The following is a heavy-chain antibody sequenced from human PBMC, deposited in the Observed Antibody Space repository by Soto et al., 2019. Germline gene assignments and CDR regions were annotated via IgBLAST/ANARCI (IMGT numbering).Heavy chain of an antibody. V-gene: IGHV1-69*12. CDR1: GGTFSSYA. CDR2: IIPIFGTA. Sequence: QVQLVQSGAEVKKPGSSVKVSCKASGGTFSSYAISWVRQAPGQGLEWMGGIIPIFGTANYAQKFQGRVTITEDESTSTADMELSSLRSEDTAVYYCARDGRYCSGGSCYDYYYYGMDVWGQGPTVTVSS. J-gene: IGHJ6*02. CDR3: ARDGRYCSGGSCYDYYYYGMDV. D-gene: IGHD2-15*01.